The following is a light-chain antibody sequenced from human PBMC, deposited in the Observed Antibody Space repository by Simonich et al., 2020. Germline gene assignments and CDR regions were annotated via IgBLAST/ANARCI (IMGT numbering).Light chain of an antibody. CDR1: SSDVGSYNL. J-gene: IGLJ3*02. CDR3: SSYTSSSPWV. CDR2: EGR. Sequence: QSALTQPASVSGSPGQSITISCTGTSSDVGSYNLVSWYQQHPGKAPKLMIYEGRKRPSGFSNRFSGSKSGNTASLTISGLQAEDEADYYCSSYTSSSPWVFGGGTKLTVL. V-gene: IGLV2-14*02.